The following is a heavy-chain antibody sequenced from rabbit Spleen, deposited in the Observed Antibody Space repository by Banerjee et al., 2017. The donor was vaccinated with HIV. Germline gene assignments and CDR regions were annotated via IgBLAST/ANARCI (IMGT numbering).Heavy chain of an antibody. D-gene: IGHD1-1*01. Sequence: QSLEESGGDLVKPGASLTLTCTASGFSFNSNDMCWVRQAPGKGLEWIACIGIGTGYNYYANWAKGRFTFFKSYCDPLTLHMTSLTAADTATYFCARDLDGVIGWNFGWWGPGTLVTVS. CDR2: IGIGTGYN. CDR3: ARDLDGVIGWNFGW. V-gene: IGHV1S40*01. J-gene: IGHJ4*01. CDR1: GFSFNSND.